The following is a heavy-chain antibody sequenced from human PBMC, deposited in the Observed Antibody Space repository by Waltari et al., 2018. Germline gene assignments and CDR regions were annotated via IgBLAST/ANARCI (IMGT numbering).Heavy chain of an antibody. CDR3: AALDYGGHSSPPTDY. CDR1: GFTFTSSA. J-gene: IGHJ4*02. CDR2: IVGGSGNT. Sequence: QMQLVQSGPEVKKPGTSVTVSCEASGFTFTSSAMQWVRQSRGQRLEGIGWIVGGSGNTNYAQQFQERVTITRDMSTSTAYMELSSLRSEDTAVYYCAALDYGGHSSPPTDYWGQGTLVTVSS. D-gene: IGHD4-17*01. V-gene: IGHV1-58*02.